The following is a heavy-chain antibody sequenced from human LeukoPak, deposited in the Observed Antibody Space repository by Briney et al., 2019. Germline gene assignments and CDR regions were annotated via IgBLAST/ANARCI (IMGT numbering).Heavy chain of an antibody. D-gene: IGHD4-17*01. V-gene: IGHV3-7*01. Sequence: PGGSLRLSCEASGFTFSDYWMIWVRQAPGKGLEWVADIKGDESDRFYVDSVRGRFSISRDNAKNSLYLHMNSLRVEDTALYYCARLCVDPMTTTSYYFDSWGQGTLVTVSS. J-gene: IGHJ4*02. CDR2: IKGDESDR. CDR1: GFTFSDYW. CDR3: ARLCVDPMTTTSYYFDS.